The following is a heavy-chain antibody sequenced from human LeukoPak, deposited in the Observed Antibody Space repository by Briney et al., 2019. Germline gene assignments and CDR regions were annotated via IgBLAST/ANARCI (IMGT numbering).Heavy chain of an antibody. D-gene: IGHD6-19*01. J-gene: IGHJ4*02. CDR2: ISWNSGSI. CDR3: AKVQYSSGWYGYDY. V-gene: IGHV3-9*01. CDR1: GFTFSSYG. Sequence: GGSLRLSCAASGFTFSSYGMHWVRQAPGKGLEWVSGISWNSGSIGYADSVKGRFTISRDNAKNSLYLQMNSLRAGDTALYYCAKVQYSSGWYGYDYWGQGALVTVSS.